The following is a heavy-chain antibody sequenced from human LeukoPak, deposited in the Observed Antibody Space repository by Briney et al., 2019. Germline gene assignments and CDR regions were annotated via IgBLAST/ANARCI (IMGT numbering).Heavy chain of an antibody. D-gene: IGHD3-22*01. V-gene: IGHV1-2*02. J-gene: IGHJ3*02. CDR3: AKRGGLVVVIIDAFDI. CDR1: GYTFTGYY. CDR2: INPNSGGT. Sequence: ASVKVSCKASGYTFTGYYMHWVRQAPGQGLEWMGWINPNSGGTNYAQKFRGRVTMTRDTSISTAYMELSRLRSDDTAVYYCAKRGGLVVVIIDAFDIWGQGTMVTVSS.